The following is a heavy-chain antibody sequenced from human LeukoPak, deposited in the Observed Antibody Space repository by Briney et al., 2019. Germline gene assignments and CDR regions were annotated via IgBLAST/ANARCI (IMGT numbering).Heavy chain of an antibody. CDR3: ARSSEGRYYYDSSGYSYYYYYMDV. CDR2: IYYSGST. D-gene: IGHD3-22*01. J-gene: IGHJ6*03. V-gene: IGHV4-61*01. Sequence: PSETLSLTCTVSGGSISSSSYYWSWIRQPPGKGLEWIGYIYYSGSTYYNPSLKSRVTISVDTSKNQFSLKLNSVTAADTAVYYCARSSEGRYYYDSSGYSYYYYYMDVWGKGTTVTISS. CDR1: GGSISSSSYY.